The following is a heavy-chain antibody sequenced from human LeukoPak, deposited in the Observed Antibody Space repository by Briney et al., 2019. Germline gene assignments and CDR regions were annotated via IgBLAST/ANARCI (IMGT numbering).Heavy chain of an antibody. CDR1: GGTFSSYA. Sequence: HWASVKVSCKASGGTFSSYAISWVRQAPGQGLEWMGGIIPIFGTANYAQKFQGRVTITTDESTSTAYMELSSLRSEDTAVYYCATYSGSWYYFDYWGQGTLVTVSS. D-gene: IGHD6-13*01. J-gene: IGHJ4*02. V-gene: IGHV1-69*05. CDR2: IIPIFGTA. CDR3: ATYSGSWYYFDY.